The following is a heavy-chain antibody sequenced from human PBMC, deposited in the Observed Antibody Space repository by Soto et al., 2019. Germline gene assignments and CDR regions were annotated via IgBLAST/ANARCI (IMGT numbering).Heavy chain of an antibody. Sequence: ASVKVSCKASGYTFTSYGISWVRQAPGQGLEWMGWISAYNGNTNYAQKLQGRVTMTTDTSTSTAYMELRSLRSDDTAVYYCARDHKMVVVVPAGTNAFDIWGQGTMVTVSS. D-gene: IGHD2-2*01. CDR3: ARDHKMVVVVPAGTNAFDI. CDR2: ISAYNGNT. CDR1: GYTFTSYG. V-gene: IGHV1-18*01. J-gene: IGHJ3*02.